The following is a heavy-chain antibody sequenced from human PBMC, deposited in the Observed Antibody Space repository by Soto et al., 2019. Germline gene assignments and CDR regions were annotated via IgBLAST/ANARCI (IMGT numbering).Heavy chain of an antibody. Sequence: PGGSLRLSCVASGFTFSYYTMSWVRQAPGKGLEWVSGISNSGDTIYYADSVKGRFTISRDNFKNTLYLQMSSLRAEDTAVYYCARRSLGTVTAYWGQGTLVTVSS. J-gene: IGHJ4*01. CDR1: GFTFSYYT. V-gene: IGHV3-23*01. CDR3: ARRSLGTVTAY. CDR2: ISNSGDTI. D-gene: IGHD4-17*01.